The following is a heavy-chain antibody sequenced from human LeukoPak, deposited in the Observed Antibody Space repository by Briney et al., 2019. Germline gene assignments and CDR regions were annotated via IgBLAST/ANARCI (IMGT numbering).Heavy chain of an antibody. CDR1: GYTFTSYD. D-gene: IGHD2-21*01. CDR2: MNPNSGNT. J-gene: IGHJ5*02. Sequence: ASVKVSCKASGYTFTSYDINWVRQATGQGLEWMGWMNPNSGNTGYAQKFQGRVTITRNTSISTAYMELSSLRSEDTAVYYCATSYCGGDCHLGNWFDPWGQGTLVTVSS. CDR3: ATSYCGGDCHLGNWFDP. V-gene: IGHV1-8*03.